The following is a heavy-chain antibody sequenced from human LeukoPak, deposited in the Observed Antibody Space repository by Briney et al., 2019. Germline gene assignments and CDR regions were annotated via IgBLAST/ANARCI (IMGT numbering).Heavy chain of an antibody. D-gene: IGHD3-10*01. CDR1: GFTFSSYA. CDR3: AKDSLITMVRGVISGSDY. V-gene: IGHV3-23*01. J-gene: IGHJ4*02. Sequence: PGGSLRLSCAASGFTFSSYAMSWVRQAPGKGLEWVSAISGSGGGTYYADSVKGRFTISRDNSKNTLYLQMNSLRAEDTAVYYCAKDSLITMVRGVISGSDYWGQGTLVTVSS. CDR2: ISGSGGGT.